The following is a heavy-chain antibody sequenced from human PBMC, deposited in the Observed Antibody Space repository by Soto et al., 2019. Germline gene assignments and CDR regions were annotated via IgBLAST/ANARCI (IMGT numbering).Heavy chain of an antibody. Sequence: SHTLSLTCAISGDSVSSNSVTWNWIRQSPSRGLEWLGRTYYRSQWYNDYAVSVKSRITINPDTSKNQFSLHLNSVTPEDTAVYYCVRVWAVAGHFDYWGQGTLVTVS. CDR1: GDSVSSNSVT. CDR2: TYYRSQWYN. V-gene: IGHV6-1*01. J-gene: IGHJ4*02. D-gene: IGHD6-19*01. CDR3: VRVWAVAGHFDY.